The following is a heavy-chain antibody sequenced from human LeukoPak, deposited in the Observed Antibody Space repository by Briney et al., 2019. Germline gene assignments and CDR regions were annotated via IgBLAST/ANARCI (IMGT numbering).Heavy chain of an antibody. CDR2: VYSGGHT. D-gene: IGHD2-2*01. J-gene: IGHJ4*02. V-gene: IGHV3-53*01. CDR3: ARGIRDCSRTTCYQPFDY. Sequence: GGSLRLSCAASGLIVSNNYMSWVRQAPGKGLEWVSIVYSGGHTYYADSVKGRFTISRDKSKNTLYLQMSSLRAEDTAVYYCARGIRDCSRTTCYQPFDYWGQGALVTVFS. CDR1: GLIVSNNY.